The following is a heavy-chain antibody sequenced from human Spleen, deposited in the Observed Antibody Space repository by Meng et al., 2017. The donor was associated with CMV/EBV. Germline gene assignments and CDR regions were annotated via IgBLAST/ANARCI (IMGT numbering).Heavy chain of an antibody. CDR2: IWYDGSNK. J-gene: IGHJ6*02. V-gene: IGHV3-33*06. CDR1: GFTFSSYA. CDR3: AKASHYDLREYGMDV. Sequence: GESLKISCAASGFTFSSYAMHWVRQAPGKGLEWVAVIWYDGSNKYYADSVKGRFTISRDNSKNTLYLQMNSLRAEDTAVYYCAKASHYDLREYGMDVWGQGTTVTVSS. D-gene: IGHD3-3*01.